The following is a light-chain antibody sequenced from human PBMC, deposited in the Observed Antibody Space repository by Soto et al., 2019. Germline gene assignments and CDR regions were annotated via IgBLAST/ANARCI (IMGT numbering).Light chain of an antibody. CDR3: CSYAGSYFYV. J-gene: IGLJ1*01. CDR1: SSDVGSYSL. Sequence: LTQPASVSGSPGQSITISCPGPSSDVGSYSLVSWYQQLPGKAPKLMIYEGSERPSGVSNRFSGSKSGNTASLTISGLQAEDEADYYCCSYAGSYFYVFGTGTKVTVL. V-gene: IGLV2-23*01. CDR2: EGS.